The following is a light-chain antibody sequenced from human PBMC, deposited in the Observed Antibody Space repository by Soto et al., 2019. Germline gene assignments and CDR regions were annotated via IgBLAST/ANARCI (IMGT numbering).Light chain of an antibody. Sequence: QSALTQPASVSGSPGQSITIPCTGNSSDVGGYNYVSWYQQHPGKAPKLMIYEVSNRPSGVSNRFSGSKSGNTASLTISGLQTEDEADYYCSSFTSINTWVFGGGTKLTVL. CDR2: EVS. V-gene: IGLV2-14*01. CDR1: SSDVGGYNY. CDR3: SSFTSINTWV. J-gene: IGLJ3*02.